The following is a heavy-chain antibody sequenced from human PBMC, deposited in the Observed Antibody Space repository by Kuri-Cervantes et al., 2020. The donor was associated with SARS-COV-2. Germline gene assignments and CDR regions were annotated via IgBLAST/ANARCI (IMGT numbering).Heavy chain of an antibody. CDR3: AKEISTTGHRYFYGMDV. D-gene: IGHD2/OR15-2a*01. CDR1: GFTFSKYA. CDR2: ISFDGIDK. Sequence: GESLKISRAASGFTFSKYAVHWLRQAPGKGLEWVAIISFDGIDKYYGDSVKGRFTISRDNSKNTLYLQMNSLRAEDTAVYYCAKEISTTGHRYFYGMDVWGQGTTVTSP. J-gene: IGHJ6*02. V-gene: IGHV3-30*18.